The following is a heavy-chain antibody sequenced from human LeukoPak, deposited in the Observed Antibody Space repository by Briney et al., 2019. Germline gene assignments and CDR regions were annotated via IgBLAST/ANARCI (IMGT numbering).Heavy chain of an antibody. Sequence: SQTLSLTCTVSGASIRSGDYYWSWIRQPPGKGLEWIGYIYDSGSTYYNPSLKSRITISVDTSENRFSLKLSSVTATDTAVYCCARDYSGGSCYGAFDIWGQGTMVTVSS. CDR3: ARDYSGGSCYGAFDI. CDR2: IYDSGST. J-gene: IGHJ3*02. V-gene: IGHV4-30-4*01. CDR1: GASIRSGDYY. D-gene: IGHD2-15*01.